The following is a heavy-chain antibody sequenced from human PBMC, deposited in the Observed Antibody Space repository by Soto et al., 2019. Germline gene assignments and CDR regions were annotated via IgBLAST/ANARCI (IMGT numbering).Heavy chain of an antibody. D-gene: IGHD3-22*01. J-gene: IGHJ4*02. CDR1: GGTFSSDA. Sequence: QMQLVQSGAEVKKPGSSVKVSCKASGGTFSSDAISWVRQAPGQGLEWMGGIIPIFGTTNYAQKFQVRLTITADRYTSTAYMELRSLRSEDTAVYYCARGGGDTSGYFYPFDFWGQGTLVTVSS. V-gene: IGHV1-69*06. CDR2: IIPIFGTT. CDR3: ARGGGDTSGYFYPFDF.